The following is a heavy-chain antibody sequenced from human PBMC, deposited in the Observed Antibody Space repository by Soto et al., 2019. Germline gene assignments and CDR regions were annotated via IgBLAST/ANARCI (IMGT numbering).Heavy chain of an antibody. CDR3: ARDMDFDYGGYDQSGRGAFDI. CDR2: ISAYNGNT. Sequence: GASVKVSCKASGYTFTSYGLSWVRQAPGQRLEKMGWISAYNGNTNYAQKLQGRVTMTTDTSTSTAYMELRSLRSDDTAVYYCARDMDFDYGGYDQSGRGAFDIWGQGTMVTVSS. J-gene: IGHJ3*02. V-gene: IGHV1-18*01. D-gene: IGHD4-17*01. CDR1: GYTFTSYG.